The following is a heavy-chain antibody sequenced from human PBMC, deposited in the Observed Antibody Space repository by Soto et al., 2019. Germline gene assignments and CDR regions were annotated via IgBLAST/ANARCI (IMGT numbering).Heavy chain of an antibody. J-gene: IGHJ4*02. CDR2: ISSSSSYI. D-gene: IGHD6-13*01. Sequence: GGSLRLSCAASGFTFSGYSMNWVRQAPGKGLEWVSSISSSSSYIYYADSVKGRFTISRDNAKNSLYLQMNSLRAEDTAVYYCARSQHLAAAGNFDYWGQGTLVTVSS. V-gene: IGHV3-21*01. CDR3: ARSQHLAAAGNFDY. CDR1: GFTFSGYS.